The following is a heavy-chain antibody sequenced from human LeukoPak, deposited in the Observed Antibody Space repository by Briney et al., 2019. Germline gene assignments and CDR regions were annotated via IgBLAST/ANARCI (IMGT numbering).Heavy chain of an antibody. J-gene: IGHJ4*02. Sequence: SQTLSFTCTVSGDSISSGGHYWNWLRQRPGKGLEWIGYIFYTGSTYYNPSLKSRVTISVDTSKNQFSLKLSSVTAADTAVYYCARSPGIWNEYGRLEYWGQGALVTVSS. V-gene: IGHV4-31*03. CDR1: GDSISSGGHY. D-gene: IGHD1-1*01. CDR2: IFYTGST. CDR3: ARSPGIWNEYGRLEY.